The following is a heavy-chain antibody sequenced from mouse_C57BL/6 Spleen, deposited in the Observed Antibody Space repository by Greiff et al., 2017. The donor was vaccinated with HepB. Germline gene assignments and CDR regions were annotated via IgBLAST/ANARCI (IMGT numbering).Heavy chain of an antibody. CDR1: GYAFTNYL. CDR3: ARWDYGSSLYAMDY. D-gene: IGHD1-1*01. V-gene: IGHV1-54*01. CDR2: INPGSGGT. Sequence: VQLQQSGAELVRPGTSVKVSCKASGYAFTNYLIEWVKQRPGQGLEWIGVINPGSGGTNYNEKFKGKATLTADQSSSTAYMQLSSLTSEDSAVYFCARWDYGSSLYAMDYWGQGTSVTVSS. J-gene: IGHJ4*01.